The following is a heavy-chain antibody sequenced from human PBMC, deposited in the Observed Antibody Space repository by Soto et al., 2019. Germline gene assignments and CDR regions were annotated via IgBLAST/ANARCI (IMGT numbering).Heavy chain of an antibody. CDR3: ARDKTTVECYYYYGMDV. D-gene: IGHD4-17*01. CDR1: GYTFTGYY. J-gene: IGHJ6*02. Sequence: QVQLVQSGAEVKKPGASVKVSCKASGYTFTGYYMHWVRQAPGQGVEWMGWINPNSGGTNYAQKFQGWVTMTRDTSISTAYMELSRLRSDDTAVYDCARDKTTVECYYYYGMDVWGQGTTVTVSS. CDR2: INPNSGGT. V-gene: IGHV1-2*04.